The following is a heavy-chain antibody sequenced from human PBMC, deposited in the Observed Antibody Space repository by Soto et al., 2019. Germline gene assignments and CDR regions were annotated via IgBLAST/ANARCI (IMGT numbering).Heavy chain of an antibody. Sequence: SETLSLTCTVSGGSISSGGYYWSWIRQHPGKGLEWIGYIYYSGSTYYNPSLKSRVTISVDTSKNQFSLKLSSVTAADTAVYYCARHHNIVATMGFDPWGQGTLVTVSS. CDR3: ARHHNIVATMGFDP. J-gene: IGHJ5*02. CDR1: GGSISSGGYY. CDR2: IYYSGST. D-gene: IGHD5-12*01. V-gene: IGHV4-31*03.